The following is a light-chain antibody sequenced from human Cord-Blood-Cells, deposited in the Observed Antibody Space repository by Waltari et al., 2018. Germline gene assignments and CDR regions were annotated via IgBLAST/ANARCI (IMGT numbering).Light chain of an antibody. V-gene: IGLV2-11*01. CDR2: DVS. CDR1: SSDVGGYNY. CDR3: CSYAGSYTWV. Sequence: QSALTQPRSVSGSPGQSVTISCTGTSSDVGGYNYVSWYQQHPGKAPSRMIYDVSKRPSGVPDRCSGSKSGNTAALTISGLQAEDEADYCCCSYAGSYTWVFGGGTKLTVL. J-gene: IGLJ3*02.